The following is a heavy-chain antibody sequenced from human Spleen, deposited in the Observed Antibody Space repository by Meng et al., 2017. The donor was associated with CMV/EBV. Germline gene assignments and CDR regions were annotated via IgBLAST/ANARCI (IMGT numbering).Heavy chain of an antibody. J-gene: IGHJ2*01. Sequence: GESLKISCVASGFSFDYYGMHWVRLTPGKGLEWVAFIRHDGTNKFYGDSVKGRFTISRDNSKNTLYLQMNSLRAEDTAVYYCARDRDFGVVIGANWYFDLWGRGTLVTVSS. D-gene: IGHD3-3*01. CDR2: IRHDGTNK. V-gene: IGHV3-30*02. CDR1: GFSFDYYG. CDR3: ARDRDFGVVIGANWYFDL.